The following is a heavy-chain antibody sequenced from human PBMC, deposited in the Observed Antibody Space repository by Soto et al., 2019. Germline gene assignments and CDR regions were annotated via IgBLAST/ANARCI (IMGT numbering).Heavy chain of an antibody. CDR1: GYSFTSYW. CDR2: IYPGDSDT. Sequence: GESLKISCKGSGYSFTSYWIGWVRQMPGKGLEWMGIIYPGDSDTRYSPSFQGQVTISADKSISTAYLQWSSLKASDTAMYYCARRLDCSGGSCYDGNAFDIWGQGTMVTVSS. J-gene: IGHJ3*02. D-gene: IGHD2-15*01. V-gene: IGHV5-51*01. CDR3: ARRLDCSGGSCYDGNAFDI.